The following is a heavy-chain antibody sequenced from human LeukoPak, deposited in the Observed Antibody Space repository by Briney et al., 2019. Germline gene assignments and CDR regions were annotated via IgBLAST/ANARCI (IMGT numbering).Heavy chain of an antibody. J-gene: IGHJ6*02. D-gene: IGHD2-15*01. Sequence: ASVKVSCKASGYTFTSYDINWVRQATGQGLEWMGWMNPNSGNTGYAQKFQGRVTMTTDTSTSTAYMELRSLRSDDTAVYYCARDERDVVVVNYYYGMDVWGQGTTVTVSS. CDR1: GYTFTSYD. V-gene: IGHV1-8*01. CDR2: MNPNSGNT. CDR3: ARDERDVVVVNYYYGMDV.